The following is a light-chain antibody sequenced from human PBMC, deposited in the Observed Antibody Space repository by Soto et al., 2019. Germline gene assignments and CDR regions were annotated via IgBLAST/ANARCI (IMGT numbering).Light chain of an antibody. V-gene: IGLV2-8*01. CDR1: SSDVGGYNY. CDR2: EVS. Sequence: QSALTQPPSASGSPGQSVTISCTGTSSDVGGYNYVSWYQQHPGKAPKLMIYEVSKRPSGVPDRFSGSKSGNTASLTVSGRQAEDEDDYYCSSYAGSNTYVFGTWTKLTV. CDR3: SSYAGSNTYV. J-gene: IGLJ1*01.